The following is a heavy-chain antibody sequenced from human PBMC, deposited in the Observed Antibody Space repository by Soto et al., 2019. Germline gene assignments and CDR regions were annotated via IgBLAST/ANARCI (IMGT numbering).Heavy chain of an antibody. Sequence: ASVKVSCKVSGYTLTELSMHWVRQAPGKGLEWMGGFDPEDGETIYAQKFQGRVTMTEDTSTDTAYMELSSLRSEDTAVYYCATSNGGTNYNWFDPWGQGILVTVSS. J-gene: IGHJ5*02. CDR3: ATSNGGTNYNWFDP. V-gene: IGHV1-24*01. CDR1: GYTLTELS. D-gene: IGHD2-8*01. CDR2: FDPEDGET.